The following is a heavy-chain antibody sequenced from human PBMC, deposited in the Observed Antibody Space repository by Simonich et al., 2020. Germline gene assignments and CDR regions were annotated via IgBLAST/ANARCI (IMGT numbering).Heavy chain of an antibody. CDR2: IWYDGSNK. Sequence: QVQLVESGGGVVQPGRSLRLSCAASGFTFSSYGMHWVRQAPGKGLEWVAVIWYDGSNKYYADSVKGRFTISRDNSKNTLYLQMNSLRAEDTAVYYCARDRYCSGGSRYYFDYWGQGTLVTVSS. J-gene: IGHJ4*02. D-gene: IGHD2-15*01. CDR1: GFTFSSYG. V-gene: IGHV3-33*01. CDR3: ARDRYCSGGSRYYFDY.